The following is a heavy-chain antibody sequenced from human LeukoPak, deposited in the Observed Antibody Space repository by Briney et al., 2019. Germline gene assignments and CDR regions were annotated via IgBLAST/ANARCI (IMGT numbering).Heavy chain of an antibody. CDR2: ISYSGNT. Sequence: SETLSLTCTVSGGSMSNFYWSWIRQPPGRGLEWIGDISYSGNTNYNPSLKSRATIAVDTSKNHFSLELTSVTAADTAVYYCARTHYYGSGKPFDSWGQGTMVTVSS. CDR1: GGSMSNFY. V-gene: IGHV4-59*08. D-gene: IGHD3-10*01. J-gene: IGHJ3*02. CDR3: ARTHYYGSGKPFDS.